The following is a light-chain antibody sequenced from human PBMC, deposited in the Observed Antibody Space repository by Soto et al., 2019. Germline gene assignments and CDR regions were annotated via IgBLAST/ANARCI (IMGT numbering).Light chain of an antibody. CDR1: QSVSSY. J-gene: IGKJ5*01. CDR3: QQRSNWPPIT. CDR2: DAS. Sequence: EIVLTQSPATLSLSPGERATLSCRASQSVSSYLAWYQQKPGQAPRLLIYDASNRATGIPARFSGSGSGTGFTLTISSLEPEDFAVYYCQQRSNWPPITFGQGTRLE. V-gene: IGKV3-11*01.